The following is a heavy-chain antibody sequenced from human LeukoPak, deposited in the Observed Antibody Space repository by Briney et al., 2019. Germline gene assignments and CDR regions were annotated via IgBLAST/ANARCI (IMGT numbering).Heavy chain of an antibody. V-gene: IGHV3-66*01. CDR3: ARDRGDSSGWPIIDY. J-gene: IGHJ4*02. CDR2: IQSGGST. D-gene: IGHD6-19*01. CDR1: GFTVNNNH. Sequence: GGSLRPSCAASGFTVNNNHMSSVRQAPGKGLEWVSLIQSGGSTHYADSVKGRFTISRDNSKNTLYLQMNSLRAEDTAVYYCARDRGDSSGWPIIDYWGQGTLVTVSS.